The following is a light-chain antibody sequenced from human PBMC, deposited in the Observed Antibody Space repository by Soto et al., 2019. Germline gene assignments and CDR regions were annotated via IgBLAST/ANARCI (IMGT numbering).Light chain of an antibody. CDR3: AAWDDSLSGVL. CDR2: RNN. Sequence: QSVLTQPPSASGTPGQRVTISCYGSSSNIGANYVYWYQQLPGTTPKLLIYRNNQRPSGVPDRFSGSKSGTSASLAISGLRSEDEADYYCAAWDDSLSGVLFGGGTQLTVL. J-gene: IGLJ2*01. CDR1: SSNIGANY. V-gene: IGLV1-47*01.